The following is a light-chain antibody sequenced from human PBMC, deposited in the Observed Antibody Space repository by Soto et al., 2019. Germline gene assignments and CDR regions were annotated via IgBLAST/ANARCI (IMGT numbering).Light chain of an antibody. CDR3: QQTYSTTGCT. CDR1: HILGNL. V-gene: IGKV1-39*01. Sequence: DIQMTRYPSAMAASSGDRVTITCWASHILGNLLHWYQHKPGKAPKLLIYAASSLQSGVPLRFSGSESGTDVTRTISSLQPEDLAPYYCQQTYSTTGCTFGPGTTVAIQ. J-gene: IGKJ3*01. CDR2: AAS.